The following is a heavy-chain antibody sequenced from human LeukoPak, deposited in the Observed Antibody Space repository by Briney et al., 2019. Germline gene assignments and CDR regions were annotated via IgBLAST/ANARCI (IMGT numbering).Heavy chain of an antibody. V-gene: IGHV3-9*01. CDR2: ISWNSGTI. CDR3: AKSSFNSFDP. Sequence: GGSLRLSCAVSGFTFDDYAMHWVRQESGKGLEWVSGISWNSGTIVYADSVKGRFTTSRDNAKNSLFLQMNSLRPEDTAVYYCAKSSFNSFDPWGQGTLVTVSS. CDR1: GFTFDDYA. J-gene: IGHJ5*02. D-gene: IGHD4-23*01.